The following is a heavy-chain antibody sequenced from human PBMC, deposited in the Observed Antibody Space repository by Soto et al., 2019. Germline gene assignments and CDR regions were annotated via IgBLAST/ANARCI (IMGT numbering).Heavy chain of an antibody. CDR1: GGTFSSYA. D-gene: IGHD5-12*01. Sequence: SVKVSCKASGGTFSSYAFSWVRQAPGQGLEWMGGIIRIFHTSTYAQNFLGRVTITADESTSTAYMELINLRSDDTAVYYCVHRRDGYNSAFFDYWGQGTLVTVSS. J-gene: IGHJ4*02. CDR2: IIRIFHTS. V-gene: IGHV1-69*13. CDR3: VHRRDGYNSAFFDY.